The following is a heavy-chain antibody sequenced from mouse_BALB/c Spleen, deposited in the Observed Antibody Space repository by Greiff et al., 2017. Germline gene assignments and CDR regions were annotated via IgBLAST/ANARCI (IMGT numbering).Heavy chain of an antibody. V-gene: IGHV1-9*01. Sequence: QVQLQQSGAELMKPGASVKISCKATGYTFSSYWIEWVKQRPGHGLEWIGEILPGSGSTYYNEKFKGKATLTADKSSSTAYMQLSSLKSEDSAVYFCARKSSSGSYWYFDVWGAGTTVTVSS. CDR2: ILPGSGST. CDR3: ARKSSSGSYWYFDV. D-gene: IGHD1-3*01. CDR1: GYTFSSYW. J-gene: IGHJ1*01.